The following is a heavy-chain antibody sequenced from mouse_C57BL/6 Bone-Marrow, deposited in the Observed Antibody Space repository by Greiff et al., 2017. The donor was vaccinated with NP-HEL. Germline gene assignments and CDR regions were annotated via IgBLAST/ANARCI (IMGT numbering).Heavy chain of an antibody. CDR1: GYTFTSYG. J-gene: IGHJ2*01. Sequence: VQLQESGAELARPGASVKLSCKASGYTFTSYGISWVKQRTGQGLEWIGEIYPRSGNTYYNEKFKGKATMTADKSSITAYMELRSLTSEDSAVYFCARWGTKGGFDYWGQGTTLTVSS. D-gene: IGHD1-1*01. CDR2: IYPRSGNT. CDR3: ARWGTKGGFDY. V-gene: IGHV1-81*01.